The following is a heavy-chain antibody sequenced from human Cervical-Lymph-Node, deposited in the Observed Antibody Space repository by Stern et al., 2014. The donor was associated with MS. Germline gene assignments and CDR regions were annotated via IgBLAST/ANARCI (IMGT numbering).Heavy chain of an antibody. CDR2: VIPIFGP. CDR3: VGPDFHL. Sequence: VQLVESGSEVKRPGSSVRVSCEVFGGTFSSTGINWVRQAPGRGLEWVGGVIPIFGPKYAPEFLGTVTISADESASTAYLDLRSLISADTAVFYCVGPDFHLWGQGTLVTVSP. J-gene: IGHJ5*02. D-gene: IGHD3/OR15-3a*01. V-gene: IGHV1-69*01. CDR1: GGTFSSTG.